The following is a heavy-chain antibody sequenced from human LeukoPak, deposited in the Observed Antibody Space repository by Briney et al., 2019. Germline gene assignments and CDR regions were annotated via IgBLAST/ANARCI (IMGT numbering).Heavy chain of an antibody. CDR1: GYTFTSCY. V-gene: IGHV1-46*01. CDR3: ARDGAGGPYGMDV. CDR2: INPSGGST. D-gene: IGHD1-26*01. J-gene: IGHJ6*02. Sequence: ASVKVSCKASGYTFTSCYMHWVRQAPGQGLEWMGIINPSGGSTSYAQKFQGRVTMTRDTSTSTVYMELSSLRSEDTAVYYCARDGAGGPYGMDVWGQGTTVTVSS.